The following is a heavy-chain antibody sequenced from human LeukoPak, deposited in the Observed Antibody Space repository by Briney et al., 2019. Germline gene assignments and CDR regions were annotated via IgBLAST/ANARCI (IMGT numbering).Heavy chain of an antibody. V-gene: IGHV1-18*04. CDR2: ISAYNGNT. J-gene: IGHJ4*02. D-gene: IGHD1-26*01. Sequence: ASVKVSCKASGYTFTGYYMHWVRQAPGQGLEWMGWISAYNGNTNYAQKFQGRVTITADKSTSTAYMELSSLRSEDTAVYYCAAASGSYWGGFDYWGQGTLVTVSS. CDR3: AAASGSYWGGFDY. CDR1: GYTFTGYY.